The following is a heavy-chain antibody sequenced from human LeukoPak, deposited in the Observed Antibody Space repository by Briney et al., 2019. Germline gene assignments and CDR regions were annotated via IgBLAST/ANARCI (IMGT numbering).Heavy chain of an antibody. CDR3: ARQKCTSTSCLTKNAFDI. V-gene: IGHV4-4*09. CDR2: IYTSGST. D-gene: IGHD2-2*01. Sequence: PSETLSLTCTVSGSISGYYWSWIRQPPGKGLEWIGYIYTSGSTNYNPSLESRVTISVDTSKNQFSLDLSSVTAADTADYYCARQKCTSTSCLTKNAFDIWGQGTMVTVSS. J-gene: IGHJ3*02. CDR1: GSISGYY.